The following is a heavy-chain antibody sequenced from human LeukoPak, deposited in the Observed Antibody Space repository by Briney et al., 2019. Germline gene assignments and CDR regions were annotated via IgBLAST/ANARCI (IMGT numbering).Heavy chain of an antibody. CDR2: IYAGSST. J-gene: IGHJ3*02. CDR1: GFTVRTTY. CDR3: ARVGTTSRAPNI. D-gene: IGHD2-2*01. Sequence: GGSLRLSCAASGFTVRTTYMSWVRQAPGKGLEWVSVIYAGSSTYYADSVKGRFTISRDNSKNTLYLQMNSLRAEDTAVYYCARVGTTSRAPNIWGQGTMVTVSS. V-gene: IGHV3-53*01.